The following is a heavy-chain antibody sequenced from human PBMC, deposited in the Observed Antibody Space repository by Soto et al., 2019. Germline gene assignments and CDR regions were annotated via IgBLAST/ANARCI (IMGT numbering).Heavy chain of an antibody. J-gene: IGHJ4*02. V-gene: IGHV1-18*01. CDR2: ISAHNGNT. CDR3: ARGRYGDY. CDR1: GYAFTTYG. D-gene: IGHD1-1*01. Sequence: QVHLVQSGTEVKKPGASVKVSCKGSGYAFTTYGITWVRQAPGQGLEWMGWISAHNGNTNYAQKLQGRVTVTRDTSTSTAYMELRSLGSDDTAVYYCARGRYGDYWGQGALVTVSS.